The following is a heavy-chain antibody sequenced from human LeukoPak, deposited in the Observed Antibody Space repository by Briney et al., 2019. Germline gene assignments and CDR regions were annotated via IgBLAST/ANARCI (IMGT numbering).Heavy chain of an antibody. D-gene: IGHD2-15*01. V-gene: IGHV3-30*18. CDR1: GFTFGSYG. CDR2: ISYDGSNK. CDR3: AKGGLYCSGGSCPMDY. J-gene: IGHJ4*02. Sequence: GGSLRLSCAASGFTFGSYGMHWVRQAPGKGLEWVAVISYDGSNKYYADSVKGRFTISRDNSKNTLYLQMNSLRAEDTAVYYCAKGGLYCSGGSCPMDYWGQGTLVTVSS.